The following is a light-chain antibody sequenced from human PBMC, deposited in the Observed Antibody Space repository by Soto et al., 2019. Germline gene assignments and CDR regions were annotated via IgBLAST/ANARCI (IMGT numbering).Light chain of an antibody. Sequence: SYELTQPPSVSVAPGKTATITCGGNNIGSESVHWYQQKPGQAPVLVIYYDSARPSGIPERFSGSNSGNTATLNITRVEAGDEADYFCQVWDGSSDQQVFGGGTKVTVL. CDR3: QVWDGSSDQQV. CDR1: NIGSES. CDR2: YDS. V-gene: IGLV3-21*04. J-gene: IGLJ3*02.